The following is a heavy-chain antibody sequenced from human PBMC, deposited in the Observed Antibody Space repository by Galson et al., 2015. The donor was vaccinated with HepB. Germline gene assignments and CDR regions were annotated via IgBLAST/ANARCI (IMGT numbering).Heavy chain of an antibody. V-gene: IGHV3-30-3*01. CDR2: ISSDGSNE. J-gene: IGHJ3*02. CDR1: GFTFSTYA. CDR3: ALLKIGYCSSTSCYNVAFDI. Sequence: SLRLSCAASGFTFSTYAMHWVRQAPGRGLEWVALISSDGSNEYYADSVKGRFTVSRDNSENTLYLQMNSLRAEDTAVYYCALLKIGYCSSTSCYNVAFDIWGQGTMVIVSS. D-gene: IGHD2-2*02.